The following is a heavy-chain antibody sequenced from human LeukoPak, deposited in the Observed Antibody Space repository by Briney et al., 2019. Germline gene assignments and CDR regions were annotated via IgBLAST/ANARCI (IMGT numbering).Heavy chain of an antibody. CDR1: GYTFTSYD. CDR2: MHPKSGNT. J-gene: IGHJ6*02. V-gene: IGHV1-8*01. Sequence: GASVKVSCKASGYTFTSYDINGVGQATGQGLEWMGWMHPKSGNTGYAQKFQGRVTMTRNTSISTASMELSSLRSEDTAVYYCARQYYYDSSGYHIYYYGMDVWGQGTTVTVSS. D-gene: IGHD3-22*01. CDR3: ARQYYYDSSGYHIYYYGMDV.